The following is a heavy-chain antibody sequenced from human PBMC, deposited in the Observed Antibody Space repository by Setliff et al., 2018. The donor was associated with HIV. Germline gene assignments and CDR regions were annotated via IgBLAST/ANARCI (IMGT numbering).Heavy chain of an antibody. V-gene: IGHV5-51*01. J-gene: IGHJ5*01. CDR1: GYSFTNYW. CDR3: AKHGFERKSPYNWFDS. Sequence: PGESLKISCKGSGYSFTNYWIGWVRQLPGKGLEWMGIIYPGDSDTRYSPSFQGQVTISADKSINTAYMRWRSLRASDTAMYFCAKHGFERKSPYNWFDSWGQGTQVTVSS. CDR2: IYPGDSDT. D-gene: IGHD3-16*01.